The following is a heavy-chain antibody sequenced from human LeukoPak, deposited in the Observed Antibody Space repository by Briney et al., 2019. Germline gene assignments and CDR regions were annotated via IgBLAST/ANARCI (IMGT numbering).Heavy chain of an antibody. J-gene: IGHJ3*02. CDR2: IYYSGST. V-gene: IGHV4-59*12. CDR3: ARSKYYYGSGSYYNEGFFDI. CDR1: GGSISSYY. Sequence: SETLSLTCTVSGGSISSYYWNWIRQPPGKGLEWIGYIYYSGSTYYNPSLESRVTISVDTSKNQFSLKLSSVTAADTAVYYCARSKYYYGSGSYYNEGFFDIWGQGTMVTVSS. D-gene: IGHD3-10*01.